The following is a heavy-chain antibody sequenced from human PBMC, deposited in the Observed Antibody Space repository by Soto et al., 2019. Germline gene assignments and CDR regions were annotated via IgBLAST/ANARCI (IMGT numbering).Heavy chain of an antibody. CDR3: ARGGGAVAVGWFYYYYGMDV. CDR2: INHSGST. Sequence: ETLSLTCAVYGGSLSVYYWSWIRQPPGKGLEWIGEINHSGSTNYNPSLKSRVTISVDTSKNQFSLKLSSVTAADTAVYYCARGGGAVAVGWFYYYYGMDVWGQGTTVTVSS. V-gene: IGHV4-34*01. CDR1: GGSLSVYY. J-gene: IGHJ6*02. D-gene: IGHD6-19*01.